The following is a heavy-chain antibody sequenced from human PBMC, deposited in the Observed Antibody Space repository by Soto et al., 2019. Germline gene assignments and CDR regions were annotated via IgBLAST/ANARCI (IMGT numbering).Heavy chain of an antibody. Sequence: GGSLRLSCAASGFTFSSYWMSWVRQAPGKGLEWVANIKQDGSEKYYVDSVKGRFTISRDNAKNSLYLQMNSLRAEDTAVYYCARDRKHVDTAMQKGGFDYWGQGTLVTVSS. CDR1: GFTFSSYW. J-gene: IGHJ4*02. CDR3: ARDRKHVDTAMQKGGFDY. D-gene: IGHD5-18*01. V-gene: IGHV3-7*05. CDR2: IKQDGSEK.